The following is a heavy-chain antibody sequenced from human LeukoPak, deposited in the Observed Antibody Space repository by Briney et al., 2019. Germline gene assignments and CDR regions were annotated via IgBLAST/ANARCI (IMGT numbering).Heavy chain of an antibody. CDR2: IKQDGSEK. D-gene: IGHD6-19*01. V-gene: IGHV3-7*03. J-gene: IGHJ4*02. Sequence: PGGSLRLSCAASGFTFSSYAMHWVRQAPGKGLEWVANIKQDGSEKYYVDSVKGRFTISRDNSKNTLYLQMNNLRAEDTAVYYCAKDSSGWYLFDYWGQGTLVTVSS. CDR3: AKDSSGWYLFDY. CDR1: GFTFSSYA.